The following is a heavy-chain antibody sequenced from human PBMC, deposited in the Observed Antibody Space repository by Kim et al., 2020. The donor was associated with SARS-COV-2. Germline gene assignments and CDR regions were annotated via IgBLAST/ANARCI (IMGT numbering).Heavy chain of an antibody. CDR1: GYTFTNYW. CDR2: IFPGDSTT. V-gene: IGHV5-51*01. Sequence: GESLKISCKASGYTFTNYWIGWVRQMPGKGLEWMGIIFPGDSTTTYNPSFQGQVTMSFDKSISTAYLQWSSLKASDTAIYYCARNGGISIWFHYWGQGTL. J-gene: IGHJ1*01. CDR3: ARNGGISIWFHY. D-gene: IGHD3-3*01.